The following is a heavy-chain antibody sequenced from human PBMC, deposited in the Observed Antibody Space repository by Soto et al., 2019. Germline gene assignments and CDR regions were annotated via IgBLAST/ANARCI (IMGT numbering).Heavy chain of an antibody. CDR3: ARSFVGVAANSDYFDY. Sequence: QVQLQESGPGLVKPSGTLSLTCAVSGGSISSSNWWSWVRQPPGKGLEWIGEIYHSGSTNYNPSLRSRVTISVDKSMNQFSLKLSSVTAADTAVYYCARSFVGVAANSDYFDYWGQGTLVTVSS. CDR1: GGSISSSNW. V-gene: IGHV4-4*02. CDR2: IYHSGST. J-gene: IGHJ4*02. D-gene: IGHD2-15*01.